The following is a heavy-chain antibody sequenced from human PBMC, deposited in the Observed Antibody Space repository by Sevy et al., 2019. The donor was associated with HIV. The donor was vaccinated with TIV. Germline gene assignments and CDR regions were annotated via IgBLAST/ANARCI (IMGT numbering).Heavy chain of an antibody. CDR1: GFTFDDYA. Sequence: GGSLRLSCAASGFTFDDYAMHWVRQAPGKGLEWVAGIGRNSDNIAYADSGMGRFTIARDKAKNSLYLQMDSLRPEDTALYYCAKDMDARYNYYYMDVWGKGTTVTVSS. J-gene: IGHJ6*03. CDR2: IGRNSDNI. CDR3: AKDMDARYNYYYMDV. V-gene: IGHV3-9*01.